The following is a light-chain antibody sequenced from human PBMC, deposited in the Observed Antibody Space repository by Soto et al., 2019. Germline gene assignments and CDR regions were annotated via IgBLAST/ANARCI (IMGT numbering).Light chain of an antibody. J-gene: IGKJ2*01. CDR3: QQRSNWPRGT. CDR2: DAS. Sequence: EIVLTQSPATLSLSPGERATLSCRASQSVSSYLAWYQQKPGQAPRLLIYDASNRATGVPARFSGSGSVTDFTLPIISLEPEDCAVYYCQQRSNWPRGTFGQGTKLEIK. V-gene: IGKV3-11*01. CDR1: QSVSSY.